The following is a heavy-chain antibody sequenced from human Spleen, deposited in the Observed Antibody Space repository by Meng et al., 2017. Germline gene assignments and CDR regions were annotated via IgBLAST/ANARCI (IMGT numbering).Heavy chain of an antibody. Sequence: QVQLQQWGAGLLKPSETLSLTCVVSGGSFSDYYWSWIRQPPGKGLEWIGYIYYSGSTNYNPSLKSRVTISVDTSKNQFSLKLSSVTATDTAVYYCARDYDILTGLGGFDPWGQGTLVTVSS. J-gene: IGHJ5*02. D-gene: IGHD3-9*01. CDR3: ARDYDILTGLGGFDP. CDR2: IYYSGST. CDR1: GGSFSDYY. V-gene: IGHV4-34*11.